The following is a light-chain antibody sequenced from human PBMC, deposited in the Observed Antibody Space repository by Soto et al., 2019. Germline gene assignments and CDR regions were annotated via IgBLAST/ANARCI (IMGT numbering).Light chain of an antibody. CDR2: DAY. Sequence: EIVLTQSPATLSLSPGERASLSCRASQSVRGYLAWYQQKLGQAPRLLISDAYNRAAGVPARFSGSGSGADFTLTISRLEPEDFAVYYCQQRSAWPLTFGGGTKVEIK. CDR1: QSVRGY. V-gene: IGKV3-11*01. J-gene: IGKJ4*01. CDR3: QQRSAWPLT.